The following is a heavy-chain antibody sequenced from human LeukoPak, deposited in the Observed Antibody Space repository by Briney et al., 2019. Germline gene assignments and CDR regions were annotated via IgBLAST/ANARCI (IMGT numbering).Heavy chain of an antibody. D-gene: IGHD6-13*01. V-gene: IGHV4-39*07. J-gene: IGHJ5*02. CDR3: ARVSRIAAVQNWFDP. Sequence: LETLSLTCTVSGDSIISSSYYWGYIRQPPGKGLEWIGSIYYSGSTYYNPSLRGRVTISVDTSKNQFSLKLSSVTAADTAVYHCARVSRIAAVQNWFDPWGQGTLVTVSS. CDR2: IYYSGST. CDR1: GDSIISSSYY.